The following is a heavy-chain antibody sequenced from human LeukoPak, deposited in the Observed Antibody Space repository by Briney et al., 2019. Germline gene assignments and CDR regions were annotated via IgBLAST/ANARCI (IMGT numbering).Heavy chain of an antibody. Sequence: PGGSLRLSCAASGFTFTSYAMTWVRQAPGKGMEWVSTISDTGGSTNYADSAKGRFSISRDTSKNTVNLQMNSLRDEDTALYYCAKDPGTSGWPYWGRGILVTVSS. CDR1: GFTFTSYA. D-gene: IGHD6-19*01. J-gene: IGHJ4*02. CDR2: ISDTGGST. V-gene: IGHV3-23*01. CDR3: AKDPGTSGWPY.